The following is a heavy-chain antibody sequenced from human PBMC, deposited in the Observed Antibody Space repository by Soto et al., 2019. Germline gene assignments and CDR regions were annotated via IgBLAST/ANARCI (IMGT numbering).Heavy chain of an antibody. J-gene: IGHJ6*03. Sequence: SETLSLTCTVSGGSISSYYWSWIRQPPGKGLEWIGYIYYSGSTNYNPSLKSRVTISVDTSKNQFSLKLSSVTAADTAVYYCAAMGYYGSGSPKPHTGYYYYMDVWGKGTTVTVSS. CDR3: AAMGYYGSGSPKPHTGYYYYMDV. V-gene: IGHV4-59*01. CDR1: GGSISSYY. CDR2: IYYSGST. D-gene: IGHD3-10*01.